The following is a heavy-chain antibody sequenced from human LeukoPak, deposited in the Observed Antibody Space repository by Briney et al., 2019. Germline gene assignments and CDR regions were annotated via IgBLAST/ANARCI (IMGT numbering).Heavy chain of an antibody. CDR3: ARDFGRGGWPSYFDY. CDR1: GGSISSYY. Sequence: SSETLSLTCTVSGGSISSYYWSWIRQPPGKGLEWIGYIYYSGSTNYNPSLKSRVTISVDTSKNQFSLKLSSVTAADTAVYYCARDFGRGGWPSYFDYWGQGTLVTVSS. J-gene: IGHJ4*02. CDR2: IYYSGST. D-gene: IGHD6-19*01. V-gene: IGHV4-59*01.